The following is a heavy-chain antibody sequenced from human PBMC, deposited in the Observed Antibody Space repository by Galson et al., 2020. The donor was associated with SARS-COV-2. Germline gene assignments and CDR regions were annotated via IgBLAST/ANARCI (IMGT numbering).Heavy chain of an antibody. CDR1: GFTFGDYA. CDR3: TRLGPPYYYYMDV. Sequence: GESLKISCTASGFTFGDYAMSWVRQAPGKGLEWVGFIRSKAYGGTTEYAASVKGRFTISRDDSKSIAYLQMNSLKTEDTAVYYCTRLGPPYYYYMDVWGKGTTVTVSS. J-gene: IGHJ6*03. V-gene: IGHV3-49*04. D-gene: IGHD3-16*01. CDR2: IRSKAYGGTT.